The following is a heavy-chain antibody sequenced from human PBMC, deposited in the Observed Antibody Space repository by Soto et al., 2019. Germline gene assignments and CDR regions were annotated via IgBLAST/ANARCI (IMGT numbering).Heavy chain of an antibody. J-gene: IGHJ6*02. D-gene: IGHD1-26*01. CDR2: ISYDGSNK. CDR3: LKARAKELRGLYYYDGMDV. V-gene: IGHV3-30-3*01. CDR1: GFTFSSYA. Sequence: QVQLVESGGGVVQPGRSLRLSCAASGFTFSSYAMHWVRQAPGKGLEWVAVISYDGSNKYYADSVKGRFTISRDNSKNTLYLQMNSLRAEDTAVYYCLKARAKELRGLYYYDGMDVWGQGTTVTVSS.